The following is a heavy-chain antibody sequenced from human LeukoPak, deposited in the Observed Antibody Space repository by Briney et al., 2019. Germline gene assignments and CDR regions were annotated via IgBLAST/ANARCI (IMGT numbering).Heavy chain of an antibody. CDR3: ARGPRAYCGGDCYPLDY. D-gene: IGHD2-21*02. J-gene: IGHJ4*02. V-gene: IGHV4-38-2*02. CDR2: IYHSGST. CDR1: GYSISSGYY. Sequence: ETLSLTCIVSGYSISSGYYWGGIPQPPGKGLGWIGTIYHSGSTYYNPSLKSRVTISVDTSKNQFSLKLSSVTAADTAVYYCARGPRAYCGGDCYPLDYCGQGSLVTVSS.